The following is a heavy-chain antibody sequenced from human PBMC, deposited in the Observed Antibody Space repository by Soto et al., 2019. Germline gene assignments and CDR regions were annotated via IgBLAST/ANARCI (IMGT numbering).Heavy chain of an antibody. J-gene: IGHJ5*02. D-gene: IGHD2-15*01. CDR1: GFTFSSYA. CDR2: ISYDGSNK. CDR3: ARDRVGGTNLKTWFDP. V-gene: IGHV3-30-3*01. Sequence: GGSLRLSCAASGFTFSSYAMHWVRQAPGKGLEWVAVISYDGSNKYYADSVKGRFTISRDNSKNTLYLQMNSLRAEDTAVYYCARDRVGGTNLKTWFDPWGQGTLVTVSS.